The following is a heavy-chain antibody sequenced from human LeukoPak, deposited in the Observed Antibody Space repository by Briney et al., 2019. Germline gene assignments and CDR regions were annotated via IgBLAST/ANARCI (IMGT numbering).Heavy chain of an antibody. J-gene: IGHJ4*02. CDR3: ARETEDDSIFGVVFGPLDY. CDR1: GGTFGTYT. D-gene: IGHD3-3*01. CDR2: ILPIIHIP. Sequence: ASVKVSCKASGGTFGTYTISWVRQAPGQGLEWMGRILPIIHIPDYVQKFQDRVTITADTSTNTAYMELGSLRSEDTAVYYCARETEDDSIFGVVFGPLDYWGQGTLVTVSS. V-gene: IGHV1-69*04.